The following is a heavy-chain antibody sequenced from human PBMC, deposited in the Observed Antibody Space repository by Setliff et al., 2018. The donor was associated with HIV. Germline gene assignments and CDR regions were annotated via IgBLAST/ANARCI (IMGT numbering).Heavy chain of an antibody. V-gene: IGHV1-69*10. CDR2: IAPNLRMP. CDR3: AREKSPVLEYFDWLKPRHVFDV. J-gene: IGHJ3*01. D-gene: IGHD3-9*01. CDR1: GGTFNTYP. Sequence: ASVKVSCKTSGGTFNTYPIAWVRQAPGQGLEWMGGIAPNLRMPNYIQKFKDRLTITADESTSTVYMELTNLRSEDTAMHYCAREKSPVLEYFDWLKPRHVFDVWGQGTVVTVSS.